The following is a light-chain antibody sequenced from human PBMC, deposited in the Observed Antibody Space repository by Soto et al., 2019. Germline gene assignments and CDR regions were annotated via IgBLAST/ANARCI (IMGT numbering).Light chain of an antibody. CDR1: QSVSTS. J-gene: IGKJ4*01. V-gene: IGKV3-11*01. CDR2: GAS. CDR3: QHRGNWPLT. Sequence: EIVLTQSPATLSLSPGERANLSCRASQSVSTSLAWYQQNPGQAPRLLIYGASNRATGIPARFSGSGSGTDFTLTISSLEPDDFAVYYCQHRGNWPLTFGGGTKVEIK.